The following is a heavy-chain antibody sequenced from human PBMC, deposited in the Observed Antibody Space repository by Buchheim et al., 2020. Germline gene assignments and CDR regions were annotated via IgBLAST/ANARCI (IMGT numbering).Heavy chain of an antibody. CDR2: ISYDGSNK. D-gene: IGHD6-19*01. Sequence: VQLVESGGGLVQPGGSLKLSCAASGFTFSGSAMHWVRQASGKGLEWVAVISYDGSNKYYADSVKGRFTISRDNSKNTLYLQMNSLGAEDTAVYYCARDHSSGWYGYYYGMDVWGQGTT. CDR3: ARDHSSGWYGYYYGMDV. CDR1: GFTFSGSA. J-gene: IGHJ6*02. V-gene: IGHV3-30-3*01.